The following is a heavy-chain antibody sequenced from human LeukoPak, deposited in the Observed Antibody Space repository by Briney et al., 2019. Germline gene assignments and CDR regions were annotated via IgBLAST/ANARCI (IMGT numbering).Heavy chain of an antibody. J-gene: IGHJ4*02. CDR3: ARLSSSWDPVVG. D-gene: IGHD6-13*01. CDR2: INPSGGST. CDR1: GXTXXSYX. V-gene: IGHV1-46*01. Sequence: VKVSCKASGXTXXSYXXHWVRQAPGQGLXWMGIINPSGGSTSYAQKFQGRVTMTRDTSTSTVYMELSSLRSEDTAVYYCARLSSSWDPVVGWGQGTLVTVSS.